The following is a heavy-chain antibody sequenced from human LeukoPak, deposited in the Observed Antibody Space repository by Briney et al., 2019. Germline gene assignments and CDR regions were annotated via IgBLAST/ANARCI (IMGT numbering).Heavy chain of an antibody. CDR3: ARVRRVYGDYGGAFDI. J-gene: IGHJ3*02. CDR2: INPNSGGT. V-gene: IGHV1-2*02. D-gene: IGHD4-17*01. Sequence: ASVKVSCKASGYTFTGYYMHWVRQAPGQGLEWMGWINPNSGGTNYAQKFQGRVTMTRDTSISTAYMELSRLRSDDTAVYYCARVRRVYGDYGGAFDIWGQGTMVTVSS. CDR1: GYTFTGYY.